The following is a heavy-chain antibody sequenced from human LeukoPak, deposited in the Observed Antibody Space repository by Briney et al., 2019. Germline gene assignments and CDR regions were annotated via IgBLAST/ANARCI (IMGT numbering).Heavy chain of an antibody. J-gene: IGHJ2*01. CDR1: GFTVSTNY. V-gene: IGHV3-53*01. D-gene: IGHD3-3*02. CDR3: ARVGDHFHWYLDL. CDR2: LYSGSST. Sequence: GGSLRLSCAASGFTVSTNYMNWVRQAPGKGLEWVSILYSGSSTYYADSVEGRFIVSRDSSKNALSLQMNDLRAEDTAVYYCARVGDHFHWYLDLWGRGTLVTVSS.